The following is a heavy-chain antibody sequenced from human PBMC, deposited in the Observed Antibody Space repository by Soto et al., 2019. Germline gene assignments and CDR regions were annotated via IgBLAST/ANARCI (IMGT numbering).Heavy chain of an antibody. D-gene: IGHD2-2*01. CDR1: GFTFSSYA. J-gene: IGHJ4*02. CDR3: AGRCDGTNCLAHFDY. Sequence: VQLLESGGGLVQPGGSLRLSCAASGFTFSSYAMSWVRQAPGKGLEWMAGIIPIFGTPNYAQKFQGRVTITADKSTSTAYMELNSLRSEDTAVYYCAGRCDGTNCLAHFDYWGQGTLVTVSS. V-gene: IGHV1-69*06. CDR2: IIPIFGTP.